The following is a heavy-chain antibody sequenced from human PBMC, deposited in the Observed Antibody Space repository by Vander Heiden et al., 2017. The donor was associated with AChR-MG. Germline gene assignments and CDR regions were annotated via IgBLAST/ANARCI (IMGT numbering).Heavy chain of an antibody. V-gene: IGHV1-69*06. Sequence: QVQLVQSGAEVKKPGSSVKVSCKASGGTFSSYAISWVRQAPGQGLEWMGGIIPIFGTANYAQKFQGRGTITADKSTSTAYMELRSLRSEETAVYYCASSPEYQLRDDYYYYGMDVWGQGTTVTVSS. CDR3: ASSPEYQLRDDYYYYGMDV. D-gene: IGHD2-2*01. J-gene: IGHJ6*02. CDR1: GGTFSSYA. CDR2: IIPIFGTA.